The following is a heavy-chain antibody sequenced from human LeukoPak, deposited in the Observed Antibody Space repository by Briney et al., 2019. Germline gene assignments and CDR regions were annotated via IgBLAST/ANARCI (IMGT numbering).Heavy chain of an antibody. J-gene: IGHJ4*02. CDR1: GFTFSSYA. CDR2: ISYDGSNK. D-gene: IGHD3-16*02. Sequence: PGGSLRLSCAASGFTFSSYAMHWVRQAPGKGLEWVAVISYDGSNKYYADSVKGRFTISRDNSKNSLYLQMNSLRADDTAVYYCAKGDRSIWRPFDYWGQGTMVTVSS. CDR3: AKGDRSIWRPFDY. V-gene: IGHV3-30*14.